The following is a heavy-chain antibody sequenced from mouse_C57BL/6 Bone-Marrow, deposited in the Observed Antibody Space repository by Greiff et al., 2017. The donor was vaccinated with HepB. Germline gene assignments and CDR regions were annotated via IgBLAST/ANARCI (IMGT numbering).Heavy chain of an antibody. V-gene: IGHV1-54*01. CDR1: GYAFTNYL. CDR2: INPGSGGT. Sequence: QVQLQQSGAELVRPGTSVKVSCKASGYAFTNYLIEWVKQRPGQGLEWIGVINPGSGGTNYNEKFKGKATLTADKSSSTAYMQLSSLPSEDSAVFFCARDDYDAMDYWGQGTSVTVSS. CDR3: ARDDYDAMDY. J-gene: IGHJ4*01.